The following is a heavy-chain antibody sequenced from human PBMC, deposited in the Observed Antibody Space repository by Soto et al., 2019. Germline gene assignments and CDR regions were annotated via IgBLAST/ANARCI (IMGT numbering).Heavy chain of an antibody. V-gene: IGHV1-18*01. J-gene: IGHJ6*02. CDR2: ISRYNADT. CDR3: AKNVQPPSNYYVLDV. Sequence: QGHLVQSEAEVKKSGASVKVSCKASGYTFTRYGISWVRQAPGQGLEWMGWISRYNADTNYAQKFKGRVSMTIDASTTTSYVELTSLPSADPAVYYCAKNVQPPSNYYVLDVWGQGTKVCVSS. D-gene: IGHD6-13*01. CDR1: GYTFTRYG.